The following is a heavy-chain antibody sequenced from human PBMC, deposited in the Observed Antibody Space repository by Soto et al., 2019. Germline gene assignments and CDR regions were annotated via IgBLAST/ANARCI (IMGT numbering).Heavy chain of an antibody. CDR3: ARRWGRTFDY. J-gene: IGHJ4*02. V-gene: IGHV4-59*08. Sequence: PSETLSLTCPLSGGSLSSYYLSWIRQPPGKGLEWIGYIYYSGSTNYNPSLKSRVTISVDTSKNQFSLKLSSVTAADTAVYYCARRWGRTFDYWGQGALVTVSS. CDR2: IYYSGST. D-gene: IGHD7-27*01. CDR1: GGSLSSYY.